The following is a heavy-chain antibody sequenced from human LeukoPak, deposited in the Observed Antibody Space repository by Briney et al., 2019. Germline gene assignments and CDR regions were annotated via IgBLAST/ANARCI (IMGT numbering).Heavy chain of an antibody. CDR3: TTDLDSSGWPDFDY. CDR1: GFTFSSYG. V-gene: IGHV3-30*02. Sequence: GGSLRLSCAASGFTFSSYGLHWVRQAPGKGLQWVAFIWFDGSNKYYADSVKGRFTISRDNSKNTLYLQMNSLKTEDTAVYYCTTDLDSSGWPDFDYWGQGTLVNVSS. J-gene: IGHJ4*02. D-gene: IGHD6-19*01. CDR2: IWFDGSNK.